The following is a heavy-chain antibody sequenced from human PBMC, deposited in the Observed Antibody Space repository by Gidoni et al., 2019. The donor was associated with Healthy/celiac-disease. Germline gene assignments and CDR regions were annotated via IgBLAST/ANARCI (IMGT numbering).Heavy chain of an antibody. J-gene: IGHJ6*02. CDR3: ARAPNPSPYDILTGSNLDYYGMDV. Sequence: QVQLQESGPGLVKPSGTLSLTCAVSGGSIRSSNWWSWVRQPPGKGLEWIGEIYHSGSTNYNPSLKSRVTISVDKSKNQFSLKLSSVTAADTAVYYCARAPNPSPYDILTGSNLDYYGMDVWGQGTTVTVSS. V-gene: IGHV4-4*02. CDR2: IYHSGST. CDR1: GGSIRSSNW. D-gene: IGHD3-9*01.